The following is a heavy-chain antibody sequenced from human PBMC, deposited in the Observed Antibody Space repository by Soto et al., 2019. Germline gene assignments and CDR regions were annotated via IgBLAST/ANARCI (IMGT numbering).Heavy chain of an antibody. CDR3: ARDIVPRIVATSQYYYYYGMDV. V-gene: IGHV3-21*01. J-gene: IGHJ6*02. CDR1: VFTFRSYR. Sequence: PGVCLSLSCPTSVFTFRSYRVNWVRQAPGKRLEWVSSISSSSSYIYYADSVKGRFTISRDNAKNSLYLQMNSLRAEDTAVYYCARDIVPRIVATSQYYYYYGMDVWGQGTTVNLSS. D-gene: IGHD1-26*01. CDR2: ISSSSSYI.